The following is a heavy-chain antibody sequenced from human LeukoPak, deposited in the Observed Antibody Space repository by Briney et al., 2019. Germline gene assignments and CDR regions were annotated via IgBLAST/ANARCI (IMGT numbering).Heavy chain of an antibody. CDR1: GGSFGGYY. CDR2: IYTSGST. D-gene: IGHD3-22*01. J-gene: IGHJ6*03. V-gene: IGHV4-59*10. CDR3: ASTYYYDSSGYYHYYYMDV. Sequence: PSETLSLTCAVYGGSFGGYYWSWIRQPAGKGLEWIGRIYTSGSTNYNPSLKSRVTMSVDTSKNQFSLKLSSVTAADTAVYYCASTYYYDSSGYYHYYYMDVWGKGTTVTVSS.